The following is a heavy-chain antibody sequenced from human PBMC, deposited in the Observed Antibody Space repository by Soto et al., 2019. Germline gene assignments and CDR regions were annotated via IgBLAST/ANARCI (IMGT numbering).Heavy chain of an antibody. D-gene: IGHD3-10*01. CDR1: GGSISSDNW. J-gene: IGHJ4*02. CDR2: MYHSGNT. CDR3: ARASASSMLRGVIIN. Sequence: QVQLQESGPGLVKPSGTLSLTCAVSGGSISSDNWWSWGRQPPGKGLEWIGEMYHSGNTNYNPSLKSRVTISVDKSKNQFSMKMTSVTAADTALYYCARASASSMLRGVIINWGQGTQVTVSS. V-gene: IGHV4-4*02.